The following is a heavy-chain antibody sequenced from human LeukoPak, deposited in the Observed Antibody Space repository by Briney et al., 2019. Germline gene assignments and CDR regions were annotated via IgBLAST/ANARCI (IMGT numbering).Heavy chain of an antibody. CDR1: GGSISSSSYY. Sequence: PSETLSLTCTVSGGSISSSSYYWGWIRQPPGKGLEWIGSIYYSGSTYYNPSLKSRVTISVDTSKNQFSLKLSSVTAADTAVYYCARSSRGSNSKGTMSYWGQGTLVTVSS. CDR3: ARSSRGSNSKGTMSY. V-gene: IGHV4-39*07. CDR2: IYYSGST. D-gene: IGHD2-2*01. J-gene: IGHJ4*02.